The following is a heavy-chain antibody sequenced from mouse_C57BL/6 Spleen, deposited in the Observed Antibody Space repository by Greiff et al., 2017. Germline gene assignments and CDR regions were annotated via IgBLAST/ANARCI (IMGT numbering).Heavy chain of an antibody. J-gene: IGHJ1*03. D-gene: IGHD1-2*01. V-gene: IGHV1-78*01. Sequence: VQLQQSDAELVKPGASVKISCKVSGYNFNDHTIHWMKQRPEPGLEWIGYIYPRDGSTKYNEKFKGKATLTADKPSSTAYVQLSSLTSEDAEVYYCARTADYYGYFDVWGTGTTVTVSS. CDR1: GYNFNDHT. CDR2: IYPRDGST. CDR3: ARTADYYGYFDV.